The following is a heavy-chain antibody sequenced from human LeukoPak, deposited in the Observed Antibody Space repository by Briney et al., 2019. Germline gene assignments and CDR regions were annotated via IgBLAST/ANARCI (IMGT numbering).Heavy chain of an antibody. CDR2: IYPGDSDT. CDR1: GYSFTSYW. CDR3: ARPYCFSTNCYTIDP. J-gene: IGHJ5*02. Sequence: GESLKTSCKGSGYSFTSYWIGWVRQMPGKGLEWRGIIYPGDSDTRYSPSFQGQVTISADKSISTAYLQWSSLKASDTAMYYCARPYCFSTNCYTIDPWGQGTLVTVSS. V-gene: IGHV5-51*01. D-gene: IGHD2-2*02.